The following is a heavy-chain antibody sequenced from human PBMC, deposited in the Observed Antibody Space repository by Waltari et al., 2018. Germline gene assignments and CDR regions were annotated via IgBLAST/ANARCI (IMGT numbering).Heavy chain of an antibody. Sequence: QVQLQQWGAGLLKPSETLSLTCAVYGGSFSGYYWSWIRQPTGRGLEWIGEIHQSGSTCYNPSLRSRVTRSVDTSKNQFSRKLSSVTAADTAVYYCARGYVVVTARYYYYGMDVWGQGTTVTVSS. CDR3: ARGYVVVTARYYYYGMDV. CDR1: GGSFSGYY. D-gene: IGHD2-21*02. J-gene: IGHJ6*02. V-gene: IGHV4-34*01. CDR2: IHQSGST.